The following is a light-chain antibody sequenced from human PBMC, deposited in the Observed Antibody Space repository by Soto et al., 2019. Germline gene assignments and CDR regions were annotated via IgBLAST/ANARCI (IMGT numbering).Light chain of an antibody. V-gene: IGLV2-14*01. Sequence: QSALTQPASVSGSPGQSITISCTGTSSDIGTYKYVSWFQHHPGKAPKLIIFEVTNRPSGVSNRFSGSKSGNTASLTISGLRADDEADYYCSSYTRSGAYVFGTGTKLTVL. J-gene: IGLJ1*01. CDR1: SSDIGTYKY. CDR3: SSYTRSGAYV. CDR2: EVT.